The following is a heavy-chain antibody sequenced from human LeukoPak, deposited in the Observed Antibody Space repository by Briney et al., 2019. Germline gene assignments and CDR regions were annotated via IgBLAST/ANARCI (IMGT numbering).Heavy chain of an antibody. CDR1: GFTFSSYA. J-gene: IGHJ4*02. D-gene: IGHD5-12*01. CDR2: ISGSAVTT. Sequence: PGGSLRLSCTASGFTFSSYAMSWVRQAPGKGLEWVSSISGSAVTTYYADSVKGRFTISRDNSKNTLYLQMNSLRAEDTAVYYCAPDPNKWLRNYWGQGTLVTVSS. V-gene: IGHV3-23*01. CDR3: APDPNKWLRNY.